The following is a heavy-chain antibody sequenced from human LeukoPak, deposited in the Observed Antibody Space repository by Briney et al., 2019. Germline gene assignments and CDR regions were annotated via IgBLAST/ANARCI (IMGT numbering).Heavy chain of an antibody. CDR2: INPNNGGT. Sequence: ASVKVSCKASGYIFTGYYMHWVRQAPGQGLEWMGWINPNNGGTNYAQKFQGRVTMTRDTSISTVYMELSRLRSDDTAVYYCARDLSVGAKPDLGFDYWGQGSLVTVSS. D-gene: IGHD1-26*01. J-gene: IGHJ4*02. CDR3: ARDLSVGAKPDLGFDY. V-gene: IGHV1-2*02. CDR1: GYIFTGYY.